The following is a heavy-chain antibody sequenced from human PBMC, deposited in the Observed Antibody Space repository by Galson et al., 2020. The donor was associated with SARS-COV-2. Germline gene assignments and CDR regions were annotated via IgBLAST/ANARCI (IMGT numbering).Heavy chain of an antibody. V-gene: IGHV3-21*01. J-gene: IGHJ4*02. CDR2: ISSSSSYI. D-gene: IGHD6-19*01. CDR3: ARVGERSSGWYYFDY. CDR1: GFTFSSYS. Sequence: TGGSLRLSCAASGFTFSSYSMNWVRQAPGKGLEWVSSISSSSSYIYYADSVKGRFTISRDNAKNSLYLQMNSLRAEYTAVYYCARVGERSSGWYYFDYWGQGTLVTVSS.